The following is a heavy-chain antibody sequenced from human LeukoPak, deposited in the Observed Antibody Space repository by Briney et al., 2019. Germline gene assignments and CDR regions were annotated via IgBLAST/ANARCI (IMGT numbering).Heavy chain of an antibody. CDR3: AKDRILSN. V-gene: IGHV3-23*01. D-gene: IGHD2-15*01. CDR2: INAGGTT. Sequence: GGSLRLSCEASGFTFSNFAMRWVRQAPGKGLEWVSGINAGGTTYYADSVKGRFTISRDNSKNTLFLQMNRLRAEDTALYYCAKDRILSNWGQGTLVTVSS. J-gene: IGHJ4*02. CDR1: GFTFSNFA.